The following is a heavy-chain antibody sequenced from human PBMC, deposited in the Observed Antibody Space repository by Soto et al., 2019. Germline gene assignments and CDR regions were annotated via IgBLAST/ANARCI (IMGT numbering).Heavy chain of an antibody. Sequence: EVQLVESGGGLVQPGGSLRLSCAASGFTFSTYWMHWVRQAPGKGLVWVSRINSDGTTTTYADSVKGRFTISRDNARNTLYLKMNSRRAEDTAVYTCAPVPPGSYSGRDNWGQGTLVTVSS. CDR1: GFTFSTYW. V-gene: IGHV3-74*01. CDR2: INSDGTTT. CDR3: APVPPGSYSGRDN. D-gene: IGHD1-26*01. J-gene: IGHJ4*02.